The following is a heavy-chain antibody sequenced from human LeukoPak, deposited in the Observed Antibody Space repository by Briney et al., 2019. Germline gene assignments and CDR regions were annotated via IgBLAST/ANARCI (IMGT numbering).Heavy chain of an antibody. D-gene: IGHD3-9*01. CDR1: GYTFTGYY. Sequence: ASVKVSCKASGYTFTGYYMHWVRQAPGQGLEWMGWINPNSGGTNYAQKFQGRVTMTRDTSISTAYMEPSRLRSDDTAVYYCARASSTYYDILTGYYPPYYYYGMDVWGQGTTITVSS. CDR3: ARASSTYYDILTGYYPPYYYYGMDV. CDR2: INPNSGGT. V-gene: IGHV1-2*02. J-gene: IGHJ6*02.